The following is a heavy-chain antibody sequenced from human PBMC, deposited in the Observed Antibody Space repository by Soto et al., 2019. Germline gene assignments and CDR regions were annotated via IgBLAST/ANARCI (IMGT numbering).Heavy chain of an antibody. CDR3: ARDLAVAGFDY. CDR2: IYYSGST. D-gene: IGHD6-19*01. V-gene: IGHV4-61*01. J-gene: IGHJ4*02. Sequence: SETLSLTCTVSGGSVSSGSYYWSWIRQPPGKGLEWIGYIYYSGSTNYNPSLKSRVTISVDTSKNQFSLKLSSVTAADTAVYYCARDLAVAGFDYWGQGTLVTV. CDR1: GGSVSSGSYY.